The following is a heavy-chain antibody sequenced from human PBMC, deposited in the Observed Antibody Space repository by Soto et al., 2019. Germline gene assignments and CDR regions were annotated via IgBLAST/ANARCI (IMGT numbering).Heavy chain of an antibody. CDR2: ISQRAGGNT. V-gene: IGHV3-23*01. CDR3: AGWNYDY. D-gene: IGHD1-7*01. CDR1: GFTFRSYG. Sequence: GGSLRLSCAASGFTFRSYGMVRVRLAPGKGLEWVSAISQRAGGNTYYADSVKGRFTISRDDSKNTSYLQMDSLRPEDTAQYYCAGWNYDYWGHGTQVTVSS. J-gene: IGHJ4*01.